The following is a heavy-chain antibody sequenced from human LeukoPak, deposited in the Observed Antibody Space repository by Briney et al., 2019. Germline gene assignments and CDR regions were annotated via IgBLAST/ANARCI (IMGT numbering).Heavy chain of an antibody. CDR3: ARVTGSGWYKGLDV. Sequence: SVKVSCKASRGTFSSDAISWVRQAPGQGLEWMGRIIPILGIANYAQKFQGRVTITADKSTSTAYMELSSLRSEDTAVYYCARVTGSGWYKGLDVWGQGTTVTVSS. CDR2: IIPILGIA. D-gene: IGHD6-19*01. J-gene: IGHJ6*02. CDR1: RGTFSSDA. V-gene: IGHV1-69*04.